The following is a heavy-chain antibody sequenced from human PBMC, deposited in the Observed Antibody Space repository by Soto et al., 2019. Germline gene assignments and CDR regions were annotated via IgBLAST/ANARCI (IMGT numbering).Heavy chain of an antibody. CDR1: GFTFRSYS. CDR2: ISSSNRTI. D-gene: IGHD3-22*01. J-gene: IGHJ4*02. Sequence: GGSMRLSCAASGFTFRSYSMNWVRQAPGKGLEWVSYISSSNRTINYADSVKGRFIISRDNAKNSLYLQMNSLRAEDTAVYYCARDSYYYDSSGYYFGYWGQGTLVTVSS. CDR3: ARDSYYYDSSGYYFGY. V-gene: IGHV3-48*01.